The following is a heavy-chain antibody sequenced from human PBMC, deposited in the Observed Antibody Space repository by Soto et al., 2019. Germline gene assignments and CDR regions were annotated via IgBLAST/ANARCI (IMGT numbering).Heavy chain of an antibody. J-gene: IGHJ5*02. CDR3: ARDLGTAMATNWFDP. CDR2: INPNSGGT. D-gene: IGHD5-18*01. CDR1: GYTFTGYD. Sequence: ASVKVSCKASGYTFTGYDMHWVRQAPGQGLEWMGWINPNSGGTNYAQKFQGWVTMTRDTSISTAYMELSRLRSDDTAVYYCARDLGTAMATNWFDPWGQGTLVTVSS. V-gene: IGHV1-2*04.